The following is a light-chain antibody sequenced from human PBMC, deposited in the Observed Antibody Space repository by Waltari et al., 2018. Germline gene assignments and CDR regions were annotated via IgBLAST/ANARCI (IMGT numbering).Light chain of an antibody. J-gene: IGLJ2*01. CDR1: NLGYKY. Sequence: SYELTQPPSVSVSPGQTASITCSGDNLGYKYACWYQQKPGQSPGLVIYQDIQRPSGLPERFSGSKSGNTATLTIGGTQAMDEAVFYCQAWDSSTVVFGGGTKLTVL. CDR2: QDI. V-gene: IGLV3-1*01. CDR3: QAWDSSTVV.